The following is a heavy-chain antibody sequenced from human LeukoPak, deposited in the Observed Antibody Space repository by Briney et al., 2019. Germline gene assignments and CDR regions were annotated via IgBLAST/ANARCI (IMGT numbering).Heavy chain of an antibody. J-gene: IGHJ6*03. CDR2: ISSDSRYI. CDR3: ARVSKPGWYDYYYMDV. Sequence: PGGSLRLSCAASGFTFRTYTMNWVRQAPGKRLEWVSSISSDSRYIYYADSVKGRFTISRDNAQNSLYLQMNSLRVEDTAVYYCARVSKPGWYDYYYMDVWGKGTTVTVSS. CDR1: GFTFRTYT. D-gene: IGHD2/OR15-2a*01. V-gene: IGHV3-21*01.